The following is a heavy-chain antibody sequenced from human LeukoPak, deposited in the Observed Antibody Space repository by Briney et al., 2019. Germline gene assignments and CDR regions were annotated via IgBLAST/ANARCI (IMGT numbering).Heavy chain of an antibody. Sequence: SVKVSCKASGGTFSSYAISWVRQAPGQGLEWMGRIIPIFGIANYAQKFQGRVTITADKSTSTAYMELSSLRSEDTAVYYCARDRRVAARPGTYYYYYYGMDVWGQGTTVSVSS. V-gene: IGHV1-69*04. CDR3: ARDRRVAARPGTYYYYYYGMDV. J-gene: IGHJ6*02. CDR2: IIPIFGIA. D-gene: IGHD6-6*01. CDR1: GGTFSSYA.